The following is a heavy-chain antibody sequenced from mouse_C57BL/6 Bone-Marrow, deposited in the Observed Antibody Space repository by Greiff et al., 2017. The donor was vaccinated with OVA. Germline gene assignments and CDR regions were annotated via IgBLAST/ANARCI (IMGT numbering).Heavy chain of an antibody. D-gene: IGHD2-12*01. CDR2: IHPNSGST. J-gene: IGHJ1*03. CDR1: GYTFTSYW. Sequence: VQLQQPGAELVKPGASVKLSCKASGYTFTSYWMHWVKQRPGQGLEWIGMIHPNSGSTNYNEKFKSKATRTVDKSSSTAYMQLSSLTSEASAVYSCSRSVLPLYWYFDVWGTGTTVTVSS. V-gene: IGHV1-64*01. CDR3: SRSVLPLYWYFDV.